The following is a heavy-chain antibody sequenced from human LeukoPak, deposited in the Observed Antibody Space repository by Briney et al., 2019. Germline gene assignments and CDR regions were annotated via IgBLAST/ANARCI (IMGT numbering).Heavy chain of an antibody. D-gene: IGHD2-8*01. CDR2: IYSGGST. Sequence: RRSLRLSCAASGFTVSSNYMSWVRQAPGKGLEWVSIIYSGGSTYYADSVKGRFTISRDNSKNTLYLQMNSLRAEDTAVYYCARALNYWGQGTLVTVSS. CDR1: GFTVSSNY. V-gene: IGHV3-66*01. J-gene: IGHJ4*02. CDR3: ARALNY.